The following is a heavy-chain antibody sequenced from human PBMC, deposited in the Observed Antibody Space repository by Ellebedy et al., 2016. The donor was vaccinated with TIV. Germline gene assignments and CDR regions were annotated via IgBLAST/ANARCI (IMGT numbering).Heavy chain of an antibody. Sequence: GSLRLXCTVSGGSVNTSSYYWGWIRQPPGKGLEWIANVYHTGSTYYNPSLKSRVTISLDTSKNELSLKLRSVTAADTAVYYCARIRSYIDYWGQGALVTVSS. CDR2: VYHTGST. CDR1: GGSVNTSSYY. D-gene: IGHD6-19*01. CDR3: ARIRSYIDY. V-gene: IGHV4-39*01. J-gene: IGHJ4*02.